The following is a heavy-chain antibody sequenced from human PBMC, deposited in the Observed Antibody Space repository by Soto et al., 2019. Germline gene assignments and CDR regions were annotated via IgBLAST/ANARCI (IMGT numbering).Heavy chain of an antibody. Sequence: GGSLRLSCAASGFTISTYNMNWVRQAPGKGLEWVSYITSSSSTISYADSVKGRLTISRDNAKNSLFLQMNSLRAEDTAVYYCAGGPGYWGQGTLVTVSS. CDR2: ITSSSSTI. V-gene: IGHV3-48*01. CDR1: GFTISTYN. CDR3: AGGPGY. J-gene: IGHJ4*02.